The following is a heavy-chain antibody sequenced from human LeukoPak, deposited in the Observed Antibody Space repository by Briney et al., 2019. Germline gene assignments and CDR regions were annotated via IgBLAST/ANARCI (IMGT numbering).Heavy chain of an antibody. J-gene: IGHJ4*02. Sequence: PGGSLRLPRAASGFTFSSYAMSWVRQAPGKGLEWVSAISGSGGSTYYADSVKGRFTISRDNSKNTLYLQMNSLRAEDTAVYYCAKETRGYSSPLDYWGQGTLVTVSS. D-gene: IGHD3-22*01. CDR2: ISGSGGST. CDR3: AKETRGYSSPLDY. V-gene: IGHV3-23*01. CDR1: GFTFSSYA.